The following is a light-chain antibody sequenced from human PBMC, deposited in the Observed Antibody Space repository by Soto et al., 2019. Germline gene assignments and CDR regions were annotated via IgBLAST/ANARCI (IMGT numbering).Light chain of an antibody. J-gene: IGKJ1*01. CDR1: QRISSW. CDR2: KAS. V-gene: IGKV1-5*03. CDR3: QQYNSYSRT. Sequence: DIQMTQSPSTLSASVGDRVTITCRASQRISSWLAWYQQKPGKAPKLLIYKASSLESGVPSRFSGSGSGTEFTLNISSLQPDDFATYYCQQYNSYSRTFGQGNKVEIK.